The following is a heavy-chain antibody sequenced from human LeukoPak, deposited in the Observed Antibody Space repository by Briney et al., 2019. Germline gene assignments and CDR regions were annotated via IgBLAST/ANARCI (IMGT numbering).Heavy chain of an antibody. CDR3: ARVLPDKGWAFDI. D-gene: IGHD5-24*01. J-gene: IGHJ3*02. Sequence: ASVKVSCKASGYTFTGYYMHWVRQAPGQGLEWMGWINPNSGGTNYAQKFQGRVTMTRDTSISTAYMELSRLRSDDTAVYYCARVLPDKGWAFDIWGQGTMVTVSS. CDR1: GYTFTGYY. CDR2: INPNSGGT. V-gene: IGHV1-2*02.